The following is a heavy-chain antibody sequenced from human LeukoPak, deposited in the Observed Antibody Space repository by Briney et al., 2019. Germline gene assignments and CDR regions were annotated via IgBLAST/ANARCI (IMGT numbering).Heavy chain of an antibody. CDR3: ARDAYYYDSSGSY. J-gene: IGHJ4*02. CDR2: ISSSSSYI. CDR1: GFIFSSYS. D-gene: IGHD3-22*01. V-gene: IGHV3-21*01. Sequence: PGGFLRLSCAASGFIFSSYSMNWVRQAPGKGLEWVSSISSSSSYIYYADSVKGRFTISRDNAKNSLYLQMNSLRAEDTAVYYCARDAYYYDSSGSYWGQGTLVTVSS.